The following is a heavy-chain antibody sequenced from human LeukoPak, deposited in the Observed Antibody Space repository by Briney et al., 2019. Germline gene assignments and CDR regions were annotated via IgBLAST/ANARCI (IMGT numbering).Heavy chain of an antibody. CDR2: ISTNSDAI. D-gene: IGHD4-17*01. Sequence: GGSLRLSCAASGFTFGSYTMNWVRQAPGKGLEWISYISTNSDAIYYADSVKGRFTISRDNAKNSLFLQMSSLRAEDTAVYYCARDLYGDYFAYWGQGTLVTVSS. CDR3: ARDLYGDYFAY. V-gene: IGHV3-48*01. CDR1: GFTFGSYT. J-gene: IGHJ4*02.